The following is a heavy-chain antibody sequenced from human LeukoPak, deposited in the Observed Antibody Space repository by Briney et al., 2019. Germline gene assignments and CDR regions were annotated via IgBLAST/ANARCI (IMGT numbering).Heavy chain of an antibody. CDR1: GYTFTSYD. Sequence: ASVKVSCKASGYTFTSYDINWVRQATGQGLEWMGWMNPNSGNTGYAQKFQGRVTVTRNTSISTAYMELSSLRSEDTAVYYCARGSEIPNWFDPWGQGTLVTVSS. D-gene: IGHD2-21*01. J-gene: IGHJ5*02. CDR2: MNPNSGNT. CDR3: ARGSEIPNWFDP. V-gene: IGHV1-8*01.